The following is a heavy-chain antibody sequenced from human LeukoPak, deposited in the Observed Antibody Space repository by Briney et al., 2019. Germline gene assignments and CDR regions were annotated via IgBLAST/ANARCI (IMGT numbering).Heavy chain of an antibody. Sequence: PSETLSLTCTVSGGSISSSSYYWGWIRQPPGKGLEWIGSIYYSGSTYYNPSLKSRVTISVDTSKNQFSLKLSSVTAADTAVYYCARHDTGYCSSTSRSDFDYWGQGTLVTVSS. CDR1: GGSISSSSYY. D-gene: IGHD2-2*03. CDR3: ARHDTGYCSSTSRSDFDY. CDR2: IYYSGST. J-gene: IGHJ4*02. V-gene: IGHV4-39*01.